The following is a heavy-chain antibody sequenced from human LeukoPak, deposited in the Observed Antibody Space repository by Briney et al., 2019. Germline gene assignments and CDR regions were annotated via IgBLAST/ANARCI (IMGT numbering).Heavy chain of an antibody. D-gene: IGHD3-10*01. CDR1: GYTFTSYY. CDR2: INPSGGST. V-gene: IGHV1-46*01. J-gene: IGHJ3*02. CDR3: ARDLSMVRGVIIGDAFDI. Sequence: ASVKVSCKASGYTFTSYYMHWVRQAPGQGLEWMGIINPSGGSTSYAQKFQGRVTMTRDTSTSTVYMELSSLRSEDTAVYYCARDLSMVRGVIIGDAFDIWGQGTMVTVSS.